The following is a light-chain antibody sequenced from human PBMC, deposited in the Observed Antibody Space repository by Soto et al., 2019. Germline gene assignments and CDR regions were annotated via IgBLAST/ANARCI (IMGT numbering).Light chain of an antibody. CDR1: QDISNS. J-gene: IGKJ1*01. V-gene: IGKV1-27*01. CDR3: QKYNSAPPT. CDR2: APS. Sequence: DIQMTQSPSSLSASVGDRVTITCRASQDISNSLAWYQQKPGKVPKLLIYAPSTLQSGVPSRFSGSGSGTDFTLTISSLQPEDVASYYCQKYNSAPPTFGQGTKVEIK.